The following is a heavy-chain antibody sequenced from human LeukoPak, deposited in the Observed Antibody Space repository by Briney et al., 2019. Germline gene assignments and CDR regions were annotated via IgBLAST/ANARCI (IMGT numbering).Heavy chain of an antibody. D-gene: IGHD3-10*01. CDR2: IYHSGST. Sequence: SQTLSLTCAVSGGSISIGDYSWSWIRQPPGKGLEWIGYIYHSGSTYYSPSLKSRITISLDMSKNQLSLKLTSVTAADTAVYYCARGVPSPLDAFDIWGQGTTVTVSS. V-gene: IGHV4-30-2*02. CDR3: ARGVPSPLDAFDI. CDR1: GGSISIGDYS. J-gene: IGHJ3*02.